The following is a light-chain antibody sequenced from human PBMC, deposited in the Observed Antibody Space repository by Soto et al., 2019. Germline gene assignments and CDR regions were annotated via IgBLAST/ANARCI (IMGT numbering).Light chain of an antibody. V-gene: IGKV1-5*03. CDR1: QSIKNW. CDR2: KAS. Sequence: DIQMTQSPSTLSASVGDRVTITCRASQSIKNWLAWYQQKPGEAPKLLIYKASTLESGVPSRFSGSRSGTEFTLTISCLQPDDVATYHCQQYNSYSQFTFGPGTKVDIK. J-gene: IGKJ3*01. CDR3: QQYNSYSQFT.